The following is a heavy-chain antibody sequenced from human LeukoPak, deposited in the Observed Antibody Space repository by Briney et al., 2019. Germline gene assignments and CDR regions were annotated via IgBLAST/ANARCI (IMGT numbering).Heavy chain of an antibody. D-gene: IGHD3-22*01. CDR2: ISYDGSNK. V-gene: IGHV3-30-3*01. CDR3: VRGDDSSGYYVY. CDR1: GFTFSSYA. Sequence: GGPLRLSCAASGFTFSSYAMHWVRQAPGKGLEWVAVISYDGSNKYYADSVKGRFTISRDNSKNTLYLQMNSLRAEDTAVYYCVRGDDSSGYYVYWGQGTLVTVSS. J-gene: IGHJ4*02.